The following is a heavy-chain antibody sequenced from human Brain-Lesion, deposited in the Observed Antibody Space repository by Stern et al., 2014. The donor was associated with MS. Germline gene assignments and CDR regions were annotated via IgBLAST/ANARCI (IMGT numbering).Heavy chain of an antibody. Sequence: QLVESGGDLVQPGRSLRLSCAAFGFTFDDYALHWVRQAPGKRLGGVAGISWNSGTIGYADSVKGRFTTSSDNAYSSLYLQMNSLRPEDTALYYCARDITGSSAYFAYWGQGTLVTVSS. D-gene: IGHD1-14*01. J-gene: IGHJ4*02. V-gene: IGHV3-9*01. CDR2: ISWNSGTI. CDR3: ARDITGSSAYFAY. CDR1: GFTFDDYA.